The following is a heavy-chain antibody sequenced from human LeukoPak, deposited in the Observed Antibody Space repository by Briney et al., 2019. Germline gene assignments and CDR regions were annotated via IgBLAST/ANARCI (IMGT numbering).Heavy chain of an antibody. D-gene: IGHD3-3*01. Sequence: GGSLRLSCAASGFTFSSYAMSWVRQAPGKGLEWVSAISGSGGSTYYADSVKGRFTISRDNSKNTLYLQMNSLRGEDTAVYYCAKDLSSTIFGVASFDYWGQGTLVTVSS. CDR1: GFTFSSYA. J-gene: IGHJ4*02. V-gene: IGHV3-23*01. CDR2: ISGSGGST. CDR3: AKDLSSTIFGVASFDY.